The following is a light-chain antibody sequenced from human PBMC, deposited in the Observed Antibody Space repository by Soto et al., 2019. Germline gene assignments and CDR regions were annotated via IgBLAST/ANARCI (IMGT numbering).Light chain of an antibody. CDR3: QPYDTSLGGSWV. CDR2: DNS. CDR1: SSNIGAGYD. V-gene: IGLV1-40*01. J-gene: IGLJ1*01. Sequence: QSVLTQPPSVSGAPGQRVTISCTGSSSNIGAGYDVHWYQLLPGTAPKLLIYDNSNRPSGVPDRFSGSKSGTSASLAITGLQAEDEADYYCQPYDTSLGGSWVFGTGTKVTVL.